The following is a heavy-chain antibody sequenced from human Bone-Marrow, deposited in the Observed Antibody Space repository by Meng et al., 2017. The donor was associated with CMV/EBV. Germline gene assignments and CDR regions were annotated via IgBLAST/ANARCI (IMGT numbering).Heavy chain of an antibody. D-gene: IGHD3-16*01. CDR2: IYYSGST. J-gene: IGHJ4*02. V-gene: IGHV4-59*01. CDR3: ARVSFGGLDH. Sequence: SETLSLTCAVYGGSFSGYYWSWIRQPPGKGLEWIGYIYYSGSTNYNPSLKSRVTISVDTSKNQFSLKLSSVTAADTAVYYCARVSFGGLDHWGQGMLVTVSS. CDR1: GGSFSGYY.